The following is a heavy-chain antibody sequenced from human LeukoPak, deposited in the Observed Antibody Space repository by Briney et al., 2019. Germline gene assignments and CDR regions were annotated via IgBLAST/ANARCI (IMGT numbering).Heavy chain of an antibody. V-gene: IGHV4-59*01. J-gene: IGHJ4*02. D-gene: IGHD3-22*01. Sequence: SETLSLTCTVSGGSISSYYWSWIRQPPGKRLEWIGYIYYSGSTNYNPSLKSRVTISVDTSKNQFSLKLSSVTAADTAVYYCARGTEEYYYDSSGYYYVIDYWGQGTLVTVSS. CDR2: IYYSGST. CDR1: GGSISSYY. CDR3: ARGTEEYYYDSSGYYYVIDY.